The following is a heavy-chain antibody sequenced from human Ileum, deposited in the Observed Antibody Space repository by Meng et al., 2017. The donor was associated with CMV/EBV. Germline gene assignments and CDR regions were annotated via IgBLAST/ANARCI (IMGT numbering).Heavy chain of an antibody. D-gene: IGHD1-1*01. CDR3: ARHWNGQGETVYFDY. Sequence: SGSTFSNYAIHWVRQAPGQTFGWLGWFNPANSHTYVSQKFEGRLTFARDTSATTAYMDFNTLRSEDTAIYYCARHWNGQGETVYFDYWGQGTLVTVSS. CDR1: GSTFSNYA. J-gene: IGHJ4*02. CDR2: FNPANSHT. V-gene: IGHV1-3*01.